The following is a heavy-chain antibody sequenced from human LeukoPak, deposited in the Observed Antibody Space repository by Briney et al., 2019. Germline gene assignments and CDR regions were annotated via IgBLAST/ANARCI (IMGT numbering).Heavy chain of an antibody. J-gene: IGHJ4*02. CDR1: GFTFSSYG. CDR3: XXXXXXXXXYYFDY. Sequence: PGGSLRLSCAASGFTFSSYGMHWVRQAPGKGLEWVAVIWYDGSNKYYADSVKGRFTISRDNSKNTLYLQMNSLRAEDPAVYYCXXXXXXXXXYYFDYWGQGTLVTVSS. CDR2: IWYDGSNK. V-gene: IGHV3-33*01.